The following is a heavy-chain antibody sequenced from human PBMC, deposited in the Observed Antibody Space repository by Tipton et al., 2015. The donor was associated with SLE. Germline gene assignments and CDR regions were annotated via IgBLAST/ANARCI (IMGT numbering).Heavy chain of an antibody. Sequence: TLSLTCTVSGGAISTFYWSWIRQSAGKGLEWIGRIYSSGRTNYNPSLKSRVTMSVDTSRKQFSLTLTSVTAADTAMYYCAREGGDYYMDYWGQGTLVTVSS. D-gene: IGHD1-26*01. CDR3: AREGGDYYMDY. CDR1: GGAISTFY. J-gene: IGHJ4*02. V-gene: IGHV4-4*07. CDR2: IYSSGRT.